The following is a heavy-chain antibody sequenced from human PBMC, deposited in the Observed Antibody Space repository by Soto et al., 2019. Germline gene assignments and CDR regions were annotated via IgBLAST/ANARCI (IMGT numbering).Heavy chain of an antibody. Sequence: SETLSLTCAVYGGSFSGYYWSWIRQPPGKGLEWIGEINHIGSTNYTPSLKIRVTISVDTSKTQFSLKLSFVPAADTAVYYCAREWGFLEWLFSRPYYYYYYGMDVWGQGTTVTVSS. CDR3: AREWGFLEWLFSRPYYYYYYGMDV. D-gene: IGHD3-3*01. CDR1: GGSFSGYY. CDR2: INHIGST. J-gene: IGHJ6*02. V-gene: IGHV4-34*01.